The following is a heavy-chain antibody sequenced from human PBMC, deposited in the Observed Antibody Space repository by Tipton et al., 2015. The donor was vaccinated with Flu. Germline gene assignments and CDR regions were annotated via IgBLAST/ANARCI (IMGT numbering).Heavy chain of an antibody. CDR2: IYYSGST. CDR1: GGSISSYY. J-gene: IGHJ4*02. CDR3: ARAPDSIVGATVFDY. D-gene: IGHD1-26*01. V-gene: IGHV4-59*01. Sequence: LRLSCTVSGGSISSYYWSWIRQPPGEGLEWIGYIYYSGSTNYNPSLKSRVTISVDTSKNQFSLKLSSVTAADTAVYYCARAPDSIVGATVFDYWGQGTLVTVSS.